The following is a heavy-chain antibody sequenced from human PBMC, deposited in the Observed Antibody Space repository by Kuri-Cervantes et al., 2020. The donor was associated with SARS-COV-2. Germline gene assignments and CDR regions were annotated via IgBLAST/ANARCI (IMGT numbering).Heavy chain of an antibody. V-gene: IGHV4-30-4*08. J-gene: IGHJ4*02. D-gene: IGHD7-27*01. CDR3: ARGGNWAPIDY. Sequence: SESLSLTCTVSGGSIRSVYYYWGWIRQPPGKGLEWIGYIYYSGSTYYNPSLKSRVTISVDTSKNQFSLKLSSVTAADTAVYYCARGGNWAPIDYWGQGTLVTVSS. CDR2: IYYSGST. CDR1: GGSIRSVYYY.